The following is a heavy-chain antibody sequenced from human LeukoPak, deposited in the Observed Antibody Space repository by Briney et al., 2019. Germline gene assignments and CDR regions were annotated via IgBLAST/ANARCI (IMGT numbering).Heavy chain of an antibody. CDR1: GFTFSSYS. D-gene: IGHD6-13*01. CDR3: ARDTFSSSWD. Sequence: GGSLRLSCAASGFTFSSYSMNWVRQAPGKGLEWVSYISSSGSTIYYADSVKGRFTISRDNAKNSLYLQMNSLRAEDTAVYYCARDTFSSSWDWGQGTLVTVSS. CDR2: ISSSGSTI. V-gene: IGHV3-48*04. J-gene: IGHJ4*02.